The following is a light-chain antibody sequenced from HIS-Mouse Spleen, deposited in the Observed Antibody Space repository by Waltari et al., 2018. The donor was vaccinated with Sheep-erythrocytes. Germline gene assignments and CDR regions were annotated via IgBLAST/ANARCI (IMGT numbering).Light chain of an antibody. CDR2: DVS. V-gene: IGLV2-11*01. J-gene: IGLJ3*02. CDR3: CSYAGSYTWV. CDR1: SSDVGGYHY. Sequence: QSALTQPRSVSGSPGQSVTISCTGTSSDVGGYHYVSWYQQHPGKAPKLMIYDVSKRRSGVPDRCSGSKSGNTASLTIAGLQAEDEADYYCCSYAGSYTWVFGGGTKLTVL.